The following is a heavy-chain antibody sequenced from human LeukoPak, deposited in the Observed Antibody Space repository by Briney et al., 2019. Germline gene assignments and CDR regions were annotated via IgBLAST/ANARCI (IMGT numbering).Heavy chain of an antibody. CDR1: GFTFSSYA. D-gene: IGHD6-13*01. J-gene: IGHJ4*02. CDR3: AKSSGKSFPSSRVFDF. CDR2: VGDTTDT. Sequence: GGSLRLSCAASGFTFSSYAFSWVRRAPGKGREWASIVGDTTDTHYADSVRGRFTISRDNSNNALYLQMNSLRAEDTATYFCAKSSGKSFPSSRVFDFWGQGTLVTVSS. V-gene: IGHV3-23*01.